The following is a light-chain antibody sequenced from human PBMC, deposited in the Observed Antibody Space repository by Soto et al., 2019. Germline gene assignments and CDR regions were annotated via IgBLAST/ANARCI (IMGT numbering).Light chain of an antibody. V-gene: IGLV1-44*01. J-gene: IGLJ1*01. CDR2: NNN. CDR1: TSNIGSNT. Sequence: VLTQPPSASGTPGQGVPISCSGITSNIGSNTVNWYQQLPGTAPKLLIYNNNQRPSGVPDRFSGSKSGTSASLAIGGLQSEDEADYYCAAWDDSLNGYVFGTGTKVTVL. CDR3: AAWDDSLNGYV.